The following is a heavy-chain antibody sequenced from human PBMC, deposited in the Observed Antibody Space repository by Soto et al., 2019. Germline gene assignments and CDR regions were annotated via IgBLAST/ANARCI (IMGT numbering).Heavy chain of an antibody. J-gene: IGHJ5*02. V-gene: IGHV4-31*03. Sequence: SETLSLTCTVSGGSISSGGYYWSWIRQHPGKGLEWIGYIYYSGSTCYNPSLKSRVTISVDTSKNQFSLKLSSVTAADTAVYYCARWLGYCSGGSCPNHNWFDPWGQGTLVTVSS. CDR3: ARWLGYCSGGSCPNHNWFDP. CDR2: IYYSGST. D-gene: IGHD2-15*01. CDR1: GGSISSGGYY.